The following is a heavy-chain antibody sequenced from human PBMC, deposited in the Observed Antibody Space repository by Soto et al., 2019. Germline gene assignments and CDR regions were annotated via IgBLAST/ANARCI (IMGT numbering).Heavy chain of an antibody. CDR3: ARVGGIHWFDP. D-gene: IGHD3-16*01. CDR2: IYYSGST. Sequence: ASETLSLTCTVSGGSISSGGYYWSWIRQHPGKGLEWIGYIYYSGSTYYNPSLKSRVTISVDTSKNQFSLKLSSVTAADTAVYYCARVGGIHWFDPWGQGTLVTVSS. V-gene: IGHV4-31*03. J-gene: IGHJ5*02. CDR1: GGSISSGGYY.